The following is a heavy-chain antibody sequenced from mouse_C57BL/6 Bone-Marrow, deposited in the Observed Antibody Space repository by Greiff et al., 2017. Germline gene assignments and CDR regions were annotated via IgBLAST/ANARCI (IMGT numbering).Heavy chain of an antibody. D-gene: IGHD2-3*01. J-gene: IGHJ3*01. Sequence: QVQLKQPGAELVKPGASVKMSCKASGYTFTSYWITWVKQRPGQGLEWIGDIYPGSGSTNYNEKFKSKATLTVDTSSSTAYMQLSSLTSEDSAVYYCARKSYDGYYGFAYWGQGTLVTVSA. V-gene: IGHV1-55*01. CDR3: ARKSYDGYYGFAY. CDR1: GYTFTSYW. CDR2: IYPGSGST.